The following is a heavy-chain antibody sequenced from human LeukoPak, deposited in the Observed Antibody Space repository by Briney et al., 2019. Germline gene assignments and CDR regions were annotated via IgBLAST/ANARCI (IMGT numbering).Heavy chain of an antibody. CDR1: GYTFTGYY. D-gene: IGHD5-18*01. CDR2: INPNSGGT. J-gene: IGHJ4*02. V-gene: IGHV1-2*02. CDR3: ARARGYSYGGYFDY. Sequence: GASVKVSCKASGYTFTGYYMHWVRQAPGQGLEWMGWINPNSGGTNYAQKFQGRVTMTRDTSISTAYMELSRLRSDDTAVYYCARARGYSYGGYFDYWGQGTLVTVSS.